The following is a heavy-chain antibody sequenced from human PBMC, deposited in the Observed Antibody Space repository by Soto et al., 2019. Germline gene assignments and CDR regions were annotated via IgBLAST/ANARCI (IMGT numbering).Heavy chain of an antibody. Sequence: EGSLRLSCAASGFTFSDYYMSWIRQAPGKGLEWVSYISSSGSTIYYADSVKGRFTISRDNAKNSLYLQMNSLRAEDTAVYYCVRAKPITMVRGSYVYYYYTYMYVWGKGTTVTVSS. CDR3: VRAKPITMVRGSYVYYYYTYMYV. CDR2: ISSSGSTI. D-gene: IGHD3-10*01. CDR1: GFTFSDYY. V-gene: IGHV3-11*01. J-gene: IGHJ6*03.